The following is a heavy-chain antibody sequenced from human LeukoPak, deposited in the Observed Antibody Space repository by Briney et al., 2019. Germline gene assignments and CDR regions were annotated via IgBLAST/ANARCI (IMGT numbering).Heavy chain of an antibody. CDR2: ISSSSSYI. D-gene: IGHD3-3*01. CDR3: ARTVTIFGVVIKGYYFDY. Sequence: GGSLRLSCAASGFTFSSYSMNWVRQAPGKGLEWVSSISSSSSYIYYADSVKGRLTISRDNAKNSLYLQMNSLRAEDTAVYYCARTVTIFGVVIKGYYFDYWGQGTLVTVSS. CDR1: GFTFSSYS. J-gene: IGHJ4*02. V-gene: IGHV3-21*01.